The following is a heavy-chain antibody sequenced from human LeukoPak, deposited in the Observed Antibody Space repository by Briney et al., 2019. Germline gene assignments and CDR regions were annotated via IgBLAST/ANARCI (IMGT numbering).Heavy chain of an antibody. D-gene: IGHD1-26*01. CDR1: GFTFSSYG. Sequence: PGGSLRLSCAASGFTFSSYGMHWVRQAPGKGLEWVAFIRYDGSNKYYADSVKGRFTISRDNAKNSLYLQMNSLRAEDTAVYYCARELEWWELLYPDYWGQGTLVTVSS. V-gene: IGHV3-30*02. J-gene: IGHJ4*02. CDR2: IRYDGSNK. CDR3: ARELEWWELLYPDY.